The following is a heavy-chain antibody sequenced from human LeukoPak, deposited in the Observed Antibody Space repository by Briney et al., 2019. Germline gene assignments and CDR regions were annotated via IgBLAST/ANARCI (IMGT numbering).Heavy chain of an antibody. Sequence: GGSLRLSCAASGFTFSSYSMNWVRQAPGKGLDWVSSISSSSSYIYYADSVKGRFTISRDNAKNSLYLQMNSLRAEDTAVYYCARDSLHGSGWYVGYYYYMDVWGKGTTVTVSS. D-gene: IGHD6-19*01. CDR3: ARDSLHGSGWYVGYYYYMDV. J-gene: IGHJ6*03. CDR1: GFTFSSYS. V-gene: IGHV3-21*01. CDR2: ISSSSSYI.